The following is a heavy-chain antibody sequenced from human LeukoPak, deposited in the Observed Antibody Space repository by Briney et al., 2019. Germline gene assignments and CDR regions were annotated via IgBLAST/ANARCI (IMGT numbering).Heavy chain of an antibody. J-gene: IGHJ4*02. Sequence: GSSVKVSCKASGGTLSSYAITWVRQAPRQGLEWMGGIIPIIGTANYAQKFQGRVTITADESTSTAYMELSSLRSEDTAVYYCARSPSGYSGYDPVYYWGQGTLVTVSS. D-gene: IGHD5-12*01. CDR2: IIPIIGTA. CDR3: ARSPSGYSGYDPVYY. V-gene: IGHV1-69*01. CDR1: GGTLSSYA.